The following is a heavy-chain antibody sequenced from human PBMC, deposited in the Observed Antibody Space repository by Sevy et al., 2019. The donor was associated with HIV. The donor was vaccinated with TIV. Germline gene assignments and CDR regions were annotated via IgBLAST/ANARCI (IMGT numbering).Heavy chain of an antibody. V-gene: IGHV3-21*01. CDR2: ISSSSSYI. CDR3: ARDKYCSSTSCYYYYYYYGMDV. D-gene: IGHD2-2*01. CDR1: GFTFSSYS. Sequence: GGSLRLSCAASGFTFSSYSMNWVRQAPGKGLEWVSSISSSSSYIYYAHSVKGRFTISRDNAKNSLYLQMNSLRAEDTAVYYCARDKYCSSTSCYYYYYYYGMDVWGQGTTVTVSS. J-gene: IGHJ6*02.